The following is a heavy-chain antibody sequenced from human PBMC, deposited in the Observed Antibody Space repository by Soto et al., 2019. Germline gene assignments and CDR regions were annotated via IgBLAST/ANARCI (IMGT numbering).Heavy chain of an antibody. J-gene: IGHJ6*02. CDR1: GGTFSSYA. Sequence: ASVKVSCKASGGTFSSYAISWVRQAPGQGLEWMGGIIPIFGTANYAQKFQGRVTITADESTSTAYMELSSLRSEDTAVYYCARERGIQLWPLYYGMDVWGQGTTVTVSS. CDR3: ARERGIQLWPLYYGMDV. CDR2: IIPIFGTA. V-gene: IGHV1-69*13. D-gene: IGHD5-18*01.